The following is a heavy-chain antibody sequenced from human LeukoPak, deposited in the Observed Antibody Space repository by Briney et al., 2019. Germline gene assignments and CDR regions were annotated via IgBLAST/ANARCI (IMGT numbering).Heavy chain of an antibody. D-gene: IGHD3-22*01. CDR2: ISGSGGST. CDR3: AKRGVVIRVILVGFHKEAYYFDS. V-gene: IGHV3-23*01. J-gene: IGHJ4*02. CDR1: GLTLSNYG. Sequence: GGSLRLSCAVSGLTLSNYGMSWVRQAPGKGLEWVAGISGSGGSTNYADSVKGRFTISRDNRKNKLYLQMNSLRVEDTAVYFFAKRGVVIRVILVGFHKEAYYFDSWGQRALVTVSS.